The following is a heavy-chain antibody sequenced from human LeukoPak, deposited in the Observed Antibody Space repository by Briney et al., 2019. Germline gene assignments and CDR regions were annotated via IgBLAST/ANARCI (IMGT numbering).Heavy chain of an antibody. CDR1: GGSISSTNYY. D-gene: IGHD2-15*01. Sequence: SETLSLTCRVSGGSISSTNYYWGWIRQPPGKGLEWIASIYYSGETFYNPSLESRAAISVDTSSNEVFLDLFSVPAADTAVYYCAEANSQDWFDPWGRGTLVTVSS. CDR2: IYYSGET. V-gene: IGHV4-39*07. J-gene: IGHJ5*02. CDR3: AEANSQDWFDP.